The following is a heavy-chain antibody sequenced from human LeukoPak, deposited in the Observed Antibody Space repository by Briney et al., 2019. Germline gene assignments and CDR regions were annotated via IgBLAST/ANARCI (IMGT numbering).Heavy chain of an antibody. CDR3: VRSTGYFYYGMDV. CDR2: ISGGGST. CDR1: GFTFSSYS. J-gene: IGHJ6*02. Sequence: GGSLRLSCAASGFTFSSYSMNWVRQAPGEGLEWVSVISGGGSTTYADSVKGRFTISRDNSRNTVYLQMDNLRVEDMAVYYCVRSTGYFYYGMDVWGQGTTVTVS. V-gene: IGHV3-23*01.